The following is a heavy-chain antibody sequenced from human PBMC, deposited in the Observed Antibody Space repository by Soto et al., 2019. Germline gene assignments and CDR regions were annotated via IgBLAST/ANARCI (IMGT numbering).Heavy chain of an antibody. CDR2: MNPNSGNT. J-gene: IGHJ6*03. D-gene: IGHD3-9*01. Sequence: ASVKVSCKASGYTFTSYDINWVRQATGQGLEWMGWMNPNSGNTGYAQKFQGRVTMTRNTSISTAYMELSSLRSEDTAVYYCARAPTTTLRYFDWLTLSLPYYYYMDVWGKGTTVTVSS. CDR1: GYTFTSYD. CDR3: ARAPTTTLRYFDWLTLSLPYYYYMDV. V-gene: IGHV1-8*01.